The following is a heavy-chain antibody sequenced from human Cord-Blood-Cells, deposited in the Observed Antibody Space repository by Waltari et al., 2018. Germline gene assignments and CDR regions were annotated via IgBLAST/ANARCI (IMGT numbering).Heavy chain of an antibody. Sequence: QVQLVQSGAEVKKPGASVKVSCKASGYTFTGYYMHWARQAPGQGLEWMGRINPNSGGTNDAQKFQGRVTMTRDTSISTAYMELSRLRSDDTAVYYCAFTVAGRDWFDPWGQGTLVTVSS. J-gene: IGHJ5*02. CDR1: GYTFTGYY. D-gene: IGHD6-19*01. V-gene: IGHV1-2*06. CDR2: INPNSGGT. CDR3: AFTVAGRDWFDP.